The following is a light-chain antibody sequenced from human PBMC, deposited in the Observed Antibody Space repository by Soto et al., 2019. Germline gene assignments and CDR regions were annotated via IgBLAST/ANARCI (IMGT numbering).Light chain of an antibody. CDR2: GAY. J-gene: IGKJ4*01. CDR1: QSVSSSY. Sequence: EIVLTQSPGTLSLSPGERATLSCRASQSVSSSYLAWYQQKPGQAPRLLIYGAYSRATGIPDRFSGSGSGTDFTLTISRLEPEDFAVYYCLQYGSSPPFTFGGATKVEIK. V-gene: IGKV3-20*01. CDR3: LQYGSSPPFT.